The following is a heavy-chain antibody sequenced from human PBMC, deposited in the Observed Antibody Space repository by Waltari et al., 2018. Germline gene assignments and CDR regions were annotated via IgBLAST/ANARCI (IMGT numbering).Heavy chain of an antibody. V-gene: IGHV4-59*01. CDR1: GGSISSYY. J-gene: IGHJ4*02. CDR3: AGEDYDMLTGYYVDY. Sequence: QVQLQESGPGLVKPSETLSLTCTVSGGSISSYYWSWIRQPPGKVLEWNGYFYYSGSTNYNPSIKSRVTISVDTSKNKFYAKLSLVTAADTAVYYCAGEDYDMLTGYYVDYWGQGTLVTVSS. CDR2: FYYSGST. D-gene: IGHD3-9*01.